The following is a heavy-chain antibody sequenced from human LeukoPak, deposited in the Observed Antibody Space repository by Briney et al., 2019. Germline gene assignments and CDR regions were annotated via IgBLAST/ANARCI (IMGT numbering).Heavy chain of an antibody. D-gene: IGHD2-15*01. CDR2: IKSKTDGGTT. Sequence: GGSLRLSCAASGFTFSNAWMSWVRQAPGKGLEWVGRIKSKTDGGTTDYAAPVKGRFTISRDDSKNTLYLQMSSLKTEDTAVYYCTTGTVVVVAATHGNNWFDPWGQGTLVTVSS. V-gene: IGHV3-15*01. J-gene: IGHJ5*02. CDR1: GFTFSNAW. CDR3: TTGTVVVVAATHGNNWFDP.